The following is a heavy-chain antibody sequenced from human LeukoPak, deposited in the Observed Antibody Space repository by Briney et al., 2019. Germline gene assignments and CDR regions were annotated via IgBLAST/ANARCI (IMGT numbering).Heavy chain of an antibody. J-gene: IGHJ4*02. V-gene: IGHV1-18*01. CDR2: ISAYNGNT. CDR3: ARVFGSSSWSGLDY. Sequence: ASVKVSCKASGYTFTSYGISWVRQAPGQGLEWMRWISAYNGNTNYVQKLQGRVTMTTDTSTSTAYMELRSLRSDDTAVYYCARVFGSSSWSGLDYWGQGTLVTVSS. D-gene: IGHD6-13*01. CDR1: GYTFTSYG.